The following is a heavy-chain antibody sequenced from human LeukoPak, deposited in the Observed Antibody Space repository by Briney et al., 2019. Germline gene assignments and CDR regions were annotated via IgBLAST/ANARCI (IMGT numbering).Heavy chain of an antibody. CDR2: FSRSNSYI. V-gene: IGHV3-21*01. CDR3: ARVVAVAGKAFDI. CDR1: GITLSSYS. D-gene: IGHD6-19*01. J-gene: IGHJ3*02. Sequence: GGSLRPSCAASGITLSSYSMNWVRQAPGKGLELVIYFSRSNSYIYCADSEGGRFTLPRDNAKNSLYLQMNSLRAEDADVYYCARVVAVAGKAFDIWGQGTMVTVSS.